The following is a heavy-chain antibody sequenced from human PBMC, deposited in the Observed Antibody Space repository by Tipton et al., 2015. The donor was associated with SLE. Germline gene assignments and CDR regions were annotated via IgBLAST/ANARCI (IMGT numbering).Heavy chain of an antibody. CDR1: GGSISGSY. CDR3: ARCGGGYGMDV. J-gene: IGHJ6*02. D-gene: IGHD2-21*01. CDR2: IYYSGST. V-gene: IGHV4-59*01. Sequence: TLSLTCSVSGGSISGSYWSWIRQPPRKGLEWIGYIYYSGSTNYNTSLMSRVTISVDTSKNQFTLKLNSVTTADTAVYYCARCGGGYGMDVWGQGTTVTVSS.